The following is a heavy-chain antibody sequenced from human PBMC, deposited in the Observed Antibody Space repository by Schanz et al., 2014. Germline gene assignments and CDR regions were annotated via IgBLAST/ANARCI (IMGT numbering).Heavy chain of an antibody. J-gene: IGHJ4*02. D-gene: IGHD3-10*01. V-gene: IGHV1-18*01. Sequence: QGQLVQSGAEVKKPGASVKVSCKASGYTFTSYGITWVRQAPGQGLEWMGWISAYNGHTTYAQKFQDRVTMTTDTATGITSLELRNLKSDDTAVYYCARDRVSFVRGPLGVDWGQGTQVIVSS. CDR2: ISAYNGHT. CDR3: ARDRVSFVRGPLGVD. CDR1: GYTFTSYG.